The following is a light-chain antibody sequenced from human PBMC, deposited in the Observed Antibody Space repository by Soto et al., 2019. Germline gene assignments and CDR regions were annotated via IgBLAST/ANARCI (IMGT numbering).Light chain of an antibody. J-gene: IGKJ4*01. CDR1: QDINTW. V-gene: IGKV1D-16*01. CDR2: AAS. Sequence: DVQMTQSPSSLSASVGDRVTITCRASQDINTWLAWYQQKAEKAPKSLIYAASSLQTGVPSRFSGSQSGTDFTLTISSLQTEDSATYCCQQYNIYPLTFGGGTKVEIK. CDR3: QQYNIYPLT.